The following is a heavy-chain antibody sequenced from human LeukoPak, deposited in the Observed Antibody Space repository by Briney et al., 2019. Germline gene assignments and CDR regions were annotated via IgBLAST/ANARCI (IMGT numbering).Heavy chain of an antibody. D-gene: IGHD2-15*01. V-gene: IGHV4-38-2*02. CDR1: GYSISSGYY. CDR3: ARDSVGADTFDY. CDR2: IYHSGST. Sequence: SETLSLTCTVSGYSISSGYYWGWIRQPPGKGLEWIGSIYHSGSTYYNPSLKSRVTISVDTSKNQFSLKLSSVTAADTAVYYCARDSVGADTFDYWGQGTLVTVSS. J-gene: IGHJ4*02.